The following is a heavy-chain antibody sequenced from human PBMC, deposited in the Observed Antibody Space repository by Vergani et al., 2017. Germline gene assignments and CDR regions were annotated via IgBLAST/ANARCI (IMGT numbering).Heavy chain of an antibody. D-gene: IGHD3-3*01. J-gene: IGHJ6*02. V-gene: IGHV1-2*04. Sequence: QVQLVQSGAEVKKPGASVKVSCKASGYTFTGYYMHWVRQAPGQGLEWMGWINPNSGGTNYAQKFQGWVTMTRDTSISTAYMELSRLRSDDTAVYYCARDPGGSGYIGGMDVWGQGTTVTVSS. CDR3: ARDPGGSGYIGGMDV. CDR2: INPNSGGT. CDR1: GYTFTGYY.